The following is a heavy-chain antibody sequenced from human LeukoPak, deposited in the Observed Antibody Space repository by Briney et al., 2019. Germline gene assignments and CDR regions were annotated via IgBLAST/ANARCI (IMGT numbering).Heavy chain of an antibody. CDR1: GGSISNYY. J-gene: IGHJ4*02. D-gene: IGHD5-18*01. Sequence: PSETLSLTCTVSGGSISNYYWSWIRQPPGKGLEWIGYIYYSGSTNYNPSLKSRVTISVDTSKNQFSLKLRSVTAADTAVYYCARAEAAMVTYYFDYWGQGTLVTVSS. CDR2: IYYSGST. V-gene: IGHV4-59*01. CDR3: ARAEAAMVTYYFDY.